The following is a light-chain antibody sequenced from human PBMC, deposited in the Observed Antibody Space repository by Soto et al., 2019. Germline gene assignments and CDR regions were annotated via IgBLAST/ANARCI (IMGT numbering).Light chain of an antibody. CDR3: QQRSNWPWT. CDR1: PSVSSY. J-gene: IGKJ1*01. V-gene: IGKV3-11*01. Sequence: ETVLTLSPATLSLSPGERATLSCRASPSVSSYLAWYQQKAGQAPRLLIYDASNRATGIPARFSGSGSGTDFTLTISSLEPEDFAVYYCQQRSNWPWTFGQGTKVDIK. CDR2: DAS.